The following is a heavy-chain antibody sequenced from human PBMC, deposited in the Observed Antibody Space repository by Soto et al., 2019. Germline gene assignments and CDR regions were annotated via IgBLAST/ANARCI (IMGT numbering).Heavy chain of an antibody. J-gene: IGHJ4*02. CDR2: ISYDGSNK. CDR1: GFTFSSYG. CDR3: AKHPCSTSCHFDY. Sequence: QVQLVESGGGVVQPGRSLRLSWAASGFTFSSYGMHWVRQAPGKGLEWVAVISYDGSNKYYADSVKGRFTISRDNSKNTLYLQMNSLRAEDTAVYYCAKHPCSTSCHFDYWGQGTLVTVSS. V-gene: IGHV3-30*18. D-gene: IGHD2-2*01.